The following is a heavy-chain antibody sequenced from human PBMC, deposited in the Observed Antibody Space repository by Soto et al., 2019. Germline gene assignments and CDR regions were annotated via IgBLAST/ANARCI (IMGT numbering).Heavy chain of an antibody. J-gene: IGHJ3*02. V-gene: IGHV3-30*18. D-gene: IGHD2-8*01. Sequence: GGSLRLSCAASGFTFSSYGMHWVRQAPGKGLEWVAVISYDGSNKYYADSVKGRFTISRDNSKNTLYLQMNSLRAEDTAVYFCAKARVYCTNGVCYDDAFDIWGQGTMVTVSS. CDR1: GFTFSSYG. CDR2: ISYDGSNK. CDR3: AKARVYCTNGVCYDDAFDI.